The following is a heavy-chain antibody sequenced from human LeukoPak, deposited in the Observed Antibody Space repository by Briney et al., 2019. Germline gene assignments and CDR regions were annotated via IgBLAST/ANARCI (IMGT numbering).Heavy chain of an antibody. D-gene: IGHD3-22*01. CDR3: AKVTYYYDSSRYFQH. CDR1: GFTFSSYA. Sequence: GGSLRLSCAASGFTFSSYAMSWVRQAPGKGLEWVSAISGSGGSTYYADSVKGRFTISRDNSKNTLYLQMNSLRAEDTAVYYCAKVTYYYDSSRYFQHWSQGTLVTVSS. J-gene: IGHJ1*01. CDR2: ISGSGGST. V-gene: IGHV3-23*01.